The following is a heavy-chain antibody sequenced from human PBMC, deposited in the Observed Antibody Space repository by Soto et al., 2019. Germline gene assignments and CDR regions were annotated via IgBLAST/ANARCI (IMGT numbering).Heavy chain of an antibody. CDR2: ISGSGGTT. J-gene: IGHJ6*02. Sequence: EVQLLESGGGLVQPGGSLRLSCAASGFPLSSYAMSWVRQAPGKGLEGVSVISGSGGTTYYADSVKGRFTISRDNSKNTLYLQVNSLRAEDTAVYYCARYCVSTSCPGHYYGMDVWGQGTTVTVSS. CDR3: ARYCVSTSCPGHYYGMDV. V-gene: IGHV3-23*01. D-gene: IGHD2-2*01. CDR1: GFPLSSYA.